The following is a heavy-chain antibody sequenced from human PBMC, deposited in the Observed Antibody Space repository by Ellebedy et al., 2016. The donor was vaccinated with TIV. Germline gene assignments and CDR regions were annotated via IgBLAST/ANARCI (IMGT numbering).Heavy chain of an antibody. V-gene: IGHV3-30*03. CDR2: ISFDGSIK. Sequence: GESLKISXTGSGFPFSTYGMHWVRQAPGKGLQWLAVISFDGSIKSYADSVKGRFTISRDTSKNTLYLQMNSLRVEDTAVYYCEGWFGELYPRWGQGTLVTVSS. J-gene: IGHJ4*02. CDR1: GFPFSTYG. D-gene: IGHD3-10*01. CDR3: EGWFGELYPR.